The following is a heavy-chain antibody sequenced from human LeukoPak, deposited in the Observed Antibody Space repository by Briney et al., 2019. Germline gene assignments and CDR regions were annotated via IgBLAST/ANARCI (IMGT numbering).Heavy chain of an antibody. J-gene: IGHJ4*02. V-gene: IGHV3-23*01. CDR1: GFTFSSYA. CDR3: GKVDSIAWYLDS. CDR2: ISGSGAST. D-gene: IGHD6-19*01. Sequence: GGSLRLSCAASGFTFSSYAMSWVRQGPGKGLEWVSAISGSGASTYYADSVKGRFTISRDNSKNTVYLQMNSLRVEDTAVYYCGKVDSIAWYLDSWGQGTLVTVSS.